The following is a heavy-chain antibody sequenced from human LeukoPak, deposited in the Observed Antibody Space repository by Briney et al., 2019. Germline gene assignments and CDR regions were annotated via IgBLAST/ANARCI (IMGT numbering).Heavy chain of an antibody. D-gene: IGHD2-2*01. V-gene: IGHV3-21*01. J-gene: IGHJ6*03. Sequence: GGSLRLSCAASGFTFSSYSMNWVRQAPGKGLEWVSSISSSSSYIYYADSVKGRFTISRDNAKNSLYLQMNSLRAEDTAVYYCARDAIQYYYYYMDVWGKGTTVTVSS. CDR2: ISSSSSYI. CDR3: ARDAIQYYYYYMDV. CDR1: GFTFSSYS.